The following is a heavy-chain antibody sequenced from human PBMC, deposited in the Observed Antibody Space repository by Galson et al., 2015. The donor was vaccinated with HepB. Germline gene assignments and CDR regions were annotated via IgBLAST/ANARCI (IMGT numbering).Heavy chain of an antibody. CDR2: ISSNGGST. D-gene: IGHD3-16*01. V-gene: IGHV3-64*01. CDR3: ARYEDYAYGMDV. CDR1: GFTFRNYW. Sequence: SLRLSCAASGFTFRNYWMSWVRQAPGKGLEYVSAISSNGGSTYYANSVKGRFTISRDNSKNTLYLQMGSLRAEDMAVYYCARYEDYAYGMDVWGQGTTVTVSS. J-gene: IGHJ6*02.